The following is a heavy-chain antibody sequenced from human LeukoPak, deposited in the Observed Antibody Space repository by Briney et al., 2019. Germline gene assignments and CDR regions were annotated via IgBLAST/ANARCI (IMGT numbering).Heavy chain of an antibody. CDR1: GFTFSSYA. D-gene: IGHD2-2*01. V-gene: IGHV3-23*01. CDR3: AKAPTLGYCSSTSCCFDY. CDR2: ISGSGGST. Sequence: GGSLRLSCAASGFTFSSYAMSWVRQAPGMGLEWVSAISGSGGSTYYADSVKGRFTISRDNSKNTLYLQMNSLRAEDTAVYYCAKAPTLGYCSSTSCCFDYWGQGTLVTVSS. J-gene: IGHJ4*02.